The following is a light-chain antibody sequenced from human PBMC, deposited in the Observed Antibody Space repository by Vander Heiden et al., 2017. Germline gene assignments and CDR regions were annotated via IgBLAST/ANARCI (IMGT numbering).Light chain of an antibody. J-gene: IGLJ3*02. CDR3: SSYTSSSTLV. Sequence: QSALTQPASVSGSPGQSITISCTGTSSDVGGSNYVSWYQQHPGKAPKLMIYDVRNRPSGVSNRFSGSKSGNTASLTISGLQAEDEADYYCSSYTSSSTLVFGGGTKLTVL. CDR1: SSDVGGSNY. CDR2: DVR. V-gene: IGLV2-14*01.